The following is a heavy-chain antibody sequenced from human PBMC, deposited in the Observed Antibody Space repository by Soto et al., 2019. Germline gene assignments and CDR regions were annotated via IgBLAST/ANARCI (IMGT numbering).Heavy chain of an antibody. CDR1: GGSISSSSYY. J-gene: IGHJ4*02. V-gene: IGHV4-39*01. CDR2: IYYSGST. CDR3: ARHYYYDY. Sequence: PSETLSLTCTVSGGSISSSSYYWGWFRQPPGKGLEWIGSIYYSGSTYYNPSLKSRVTISVDTSKNQFSLKLSSVTAADTAVYYCARHYYYDYWGQGTRVTVSS.